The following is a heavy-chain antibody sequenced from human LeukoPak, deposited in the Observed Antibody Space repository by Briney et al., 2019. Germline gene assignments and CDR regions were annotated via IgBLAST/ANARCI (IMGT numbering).Heavy chain of an antibody. CDR1: GFTFNNYW. CDR3: ARHLSGVTGYTYGRGIDY. CDR2: IRDDGSEK. J-gene: IGHJ4*02. D-gene: IGHD5-18*01. V-gene: IGHV3-7*01. Sequence: GGSLRLSCAASGFTFNNYWMTWVRQAPGKGLEWVASIRDDGSEKYYVDSVKGRFTISRDNAKTTLYLQMISLRAEDTAVYYCARHLSGVTGYTYGRGIDYWGQGTLVTVSS.